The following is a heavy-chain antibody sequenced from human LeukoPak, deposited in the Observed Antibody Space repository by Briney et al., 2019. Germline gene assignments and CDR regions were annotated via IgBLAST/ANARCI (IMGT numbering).Heavy chain of an antibody. Sequence: ASVKVSCKASGYTFTGYYMHWVRQAPGQGLEWMGWINPNSGGTNYAQKFQGRVTMTRDTSISTAYMELSRLRSDDTAVYYCARSHQWLVVGAFDIWGQGTMVTVSS. V-gene: IGHV1-2*02. CDR1: GYTFTGYY. CDR3: ARSHQWLVVGAFDI. D-gene: IGHD6-19*01. J-gene: IGHJ3*02. CDR2: INPNSGGT.